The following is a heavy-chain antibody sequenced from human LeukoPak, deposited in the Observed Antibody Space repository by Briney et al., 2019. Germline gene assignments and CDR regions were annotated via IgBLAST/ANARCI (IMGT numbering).Heavy chain of an antibody. V-gene: IGHV4-61*02. CDR3: ARVYIYGRSYFDY. CDR1: GGSISSGSYY. Sequence: PSQTLSLTCTVSGGSISSGSYYWSWIRQPAGKGLEWIGRIYTSGSTNYNPSLKSRVTISVDTSKNQFSLKLSSVTVADTAIYYCARVYIYGRSYFDYWGQGTLVTVSS. D-gene: IGHD4-17*01. CDR2: IYTSGST. J-gene: IGHJ4*02.